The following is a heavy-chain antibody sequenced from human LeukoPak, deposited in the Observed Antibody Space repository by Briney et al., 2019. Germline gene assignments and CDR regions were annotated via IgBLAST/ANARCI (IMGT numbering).Heavy chain of an antibody. J-gene: IGHJ4*02. CDR3: ARDGSNNGEVDY. CDR2: IYYSANT. V-gene: IGHV4-59*02. CDR1: GGSVSTYY. Sequence: PSETLSLTCTLSGGSVSTYYWSWIRQPPGKGLEWIGYIYYSANTNHNPSLKSRVTISVDTSKSQFSLKLSSVTAAHTAVYYCARDGSNNGEVDYWGQGTLVTVSS. D-gene: IGHD5-24*01.